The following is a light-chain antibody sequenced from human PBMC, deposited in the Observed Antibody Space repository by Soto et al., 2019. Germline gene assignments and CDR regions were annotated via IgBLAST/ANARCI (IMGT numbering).Light chain of an antibody. Sequence: DIQMTQSPSTLSTSVGDRVTITCRATQSISSWLAWYQQRPGKAPNLLIYKASNLQSGVPSRFSVSGSGTEFTLTISSLQPDDFATYYCQQYKSYPYTFGQGTRLEIK. J-gene: IGKJ5*01. V-gene: IGKV1-5*03. CDR1: QSISSW. CDR2: KAS. CDR3: QQYKSYPYT.